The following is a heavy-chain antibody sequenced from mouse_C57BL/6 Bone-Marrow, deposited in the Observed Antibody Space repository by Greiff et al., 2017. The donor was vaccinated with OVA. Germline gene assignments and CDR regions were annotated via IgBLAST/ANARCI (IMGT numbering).Heavy chain of an antibody. D-gene: IGHD2-2*01. J-gene: IGHJ3*01. Sequence: VQLQESGAELVKPGASVKLSCKASGYTFTSYWMHWVKQRPGQGLEWIGMIHPNSGSTNYNEKFKSKATLTVDKSSSTAYMQLSSLTSEDSAVYYCARKLWLRRFAYWGQGTLVTVSA. CDR3: ARKLWLRRFAY. CDR1: GYTFTSYW. V-gene: IGHV1-64*01. CDR2: IHPNSGST.